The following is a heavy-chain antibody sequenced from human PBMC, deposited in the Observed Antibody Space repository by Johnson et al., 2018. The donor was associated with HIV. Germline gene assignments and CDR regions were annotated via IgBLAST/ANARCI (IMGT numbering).Heavy chain of an antibody. V-gene: IGHV3-11*01. Sequence: QVQLVESGGDLVKPGGSLRLSCAASGFIFSDYYMTWIRQAPGKGLESISYISSSGRTIYYADSVKGRFSISRDNPKNSLYLQMNSLRGEDTALYYCARGKYCTNGVCYTKGAFDIWGQGTMVTVSS. CDR3: ARGKYCTNGVCYTKGAFDI. J-gene: IGHJ3*02. CDR1: GFIFSDYY. CDR2: ISSSGRTI. D-gene: IGHD2-8*01.